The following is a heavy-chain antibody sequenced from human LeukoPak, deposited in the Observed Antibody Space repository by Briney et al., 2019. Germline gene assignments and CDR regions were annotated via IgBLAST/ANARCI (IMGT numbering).Heavy chain of an antibody. CDR2: IIPIFGAA. Sequence: ASVKVPCKASGGTFSSYAISWVRQAPGQGLEWMGRIIPIFGAANYAQKFQGRVTITTDESTSTAYMELSSLRPEDTAVYYCARGNSMVRGHWYFDLWGRGTLVTVSS. CDR1: GGTFSSYA. J-gene: IGHJ2*01. D-gene: IGHD3-10*01. CDR3: ARGNSMVRGHWYFDL. V-gene: IGHV1-69*05.